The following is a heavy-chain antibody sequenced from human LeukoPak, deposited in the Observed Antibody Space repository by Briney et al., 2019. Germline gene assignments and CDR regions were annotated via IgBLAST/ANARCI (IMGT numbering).Heavy chain of an antibody. J-gene: IGHJ4*02. V-gene: IGHV3-23*01. CDR3: ASWDLWDYPSLVPPLDY. D-gene: IGHD6-13*01. Sequence: HPGGSLRLSCAASGFTFSSYAMSWVRQAPGKGLEWVSAISGSGGSTYYADSVKGRFTISRDNAKNTLYLQMNSLRAEDTAVYYCASWDLWDYPSLVPPLDYWGQGTLVTVSS. CDR1: GFTFSSYA. CDR2: ISGSGGST.